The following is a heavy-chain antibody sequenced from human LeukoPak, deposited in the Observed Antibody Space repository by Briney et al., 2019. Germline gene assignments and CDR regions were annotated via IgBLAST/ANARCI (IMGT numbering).Heavy chain of an antibody. CDR1: GFIFSSYA. V-gene: IGHV3-23*01. CDR3: AKALDDFWSGSANN. Sequence: GGSLRLSCAASGFIFSSYAMSWVRQAPGKGLEWVSAISGSGGSTYYADSVKGRFTISRDNSKNTLYLQMNSLRAEDTAVYYCAKALDDFWSGSANNWGQGTLVTVSS. CDR2: ISGSGGST. J-gene: IGHJ4*02. D-gene: IGHD3-3*01.